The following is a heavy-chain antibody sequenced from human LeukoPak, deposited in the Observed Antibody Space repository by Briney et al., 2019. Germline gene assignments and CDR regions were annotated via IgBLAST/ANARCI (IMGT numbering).Heavy chain of an antibody. Sequence: SETLSLTCTVSGGSINSGPYYWAWIRQPPGKGLEWIGGISSGGSTFYNPSLKSRVTISVDTSKNQFSLKLSSVTAADTAVYYCAREEDSSGLRVYWGQGTLVTVSS. CDR2: ISSGGST. D-gene: IGHD3-22*01. V-gene: IGHV4-39*07. J-gene: IGHJ4*02. CDR1: GGSINSGPYY. CDR3: AREEDSSGLRVY.